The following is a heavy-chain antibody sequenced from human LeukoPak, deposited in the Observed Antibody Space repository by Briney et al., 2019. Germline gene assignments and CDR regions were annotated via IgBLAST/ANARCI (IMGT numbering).Heavy chain of an antibody. CDR3: ARAPVLGYCSSTSCYGTMWFDP. CDR1: GFTFSSYS. CDR2: ISSSSSYI. V-gene: IGHV3-21*01. J-gene: IGHJ5*02. D-gene: IGHD2-2*01. Sequence: GGSLRLSCAASGFTFSSYSMNWVRQAPGTRLEWVSSISSSSSYIYYADSVKGRFTISRDNAKNSLYLQMNSLRAEDTAVYYCARAPVLGYCSSTSCYGTMWFDPWGQGTLVTVSS.